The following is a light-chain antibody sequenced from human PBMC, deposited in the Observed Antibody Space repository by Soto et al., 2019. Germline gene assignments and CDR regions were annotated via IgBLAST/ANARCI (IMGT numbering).Light chain of an antibody. J-gene: IGKJ4*01. CDR2: AAS. V-gene: IGKV1-39*01. CDR3: QQAYSFPLT. CDR1: QSISSY. Sequence: RATAPCRASQSISSYLNWYQQKPGKAPKLLIYAASSLQSGVPSRFSGSGSGTNFTLTISSLQPEDFATYYCQQAYSFPLTFGGGTKVDIK.